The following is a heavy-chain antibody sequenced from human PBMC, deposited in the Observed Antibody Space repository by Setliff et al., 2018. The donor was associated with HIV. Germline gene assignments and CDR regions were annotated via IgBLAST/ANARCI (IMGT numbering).Heavy chain of an antibody. D-gene: IGHD3-3*01. CDR3: ASARIPTGGVSTSLDY. CDR1: GFSFTNYG. CDR2: ISGGFA. Sequence: GGSLRLSCAASGFSFTNYGMTWVRQAPGKGLEWVSGISGGFAYFADSVKGRFTISRDNSKNTLFLHLNTLRPEDTAMYFCASARIPTGGVSTSLDYWGQGALVTVSS. V-gene: IGHV3-23*01. J-gene: IGHJ4*02.